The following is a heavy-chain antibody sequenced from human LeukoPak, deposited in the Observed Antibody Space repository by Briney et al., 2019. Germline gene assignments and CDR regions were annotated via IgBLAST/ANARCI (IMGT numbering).Heavy chain of an antibody. V-gene: IGHV3-23*01. CDR3: AKDSWGSGPPVGYMDV. D-gene: IGHD6-19*01. J-gene: IGHJ6*03. CDR2: ISPGGGPT. CDR1: GFPFSSHG. Sequence: GGTLRLSCAGSGFPFSSHGMNWVRQAPGKGLEWVSGISPGGGPTYYADSVRGRFTISRDNSKNTLYLQMNSLRAEDTAVYYCAKDSWGSGPPVGYMDVWGKGTTVTVSS.